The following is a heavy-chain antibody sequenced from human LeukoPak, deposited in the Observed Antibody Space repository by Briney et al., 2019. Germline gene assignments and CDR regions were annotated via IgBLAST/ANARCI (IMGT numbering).Heavy chain of an antibody. V-gene: IGHV3-9*01. CDR3: AKDMYYDYVWGSWPTDY. CDR1: GFTFDDYA. CDR2: ISWNSGSI. D-gene: IGHD3-16*01. Sequence: GGSLRLSCAASGFTFDDYAMHWVRQAPGKGLEWVSGISWNSGSIGYADSVKGRFTISRDNAKNSLYLQMNSLRAEDTALYYCAKDMYYDYVWGSWPTDYWGQGTLVTVSS. J-gene: IGHJ4*02.